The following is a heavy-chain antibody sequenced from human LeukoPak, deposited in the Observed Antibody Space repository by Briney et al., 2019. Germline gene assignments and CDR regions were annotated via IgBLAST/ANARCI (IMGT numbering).Heavy chain of an antibody. J-gene: IGHJ4*02. CDR2: INPNSGGT. D-gene: IGHD5-18*01. CDR3: AISMATAMAHDY. Sequence: ASVKVSCKASGYTFTASFIHWVRQAPGQGLEWMGRINPNSGGTNYPQNSQGKVTLTRDTSISTAYLELSRLTSDDTAVYYCAISMATAMAHDYWGQGTLVTVSS. V-gene: IGHV1-2*06. CDR1: GYTFTASF.